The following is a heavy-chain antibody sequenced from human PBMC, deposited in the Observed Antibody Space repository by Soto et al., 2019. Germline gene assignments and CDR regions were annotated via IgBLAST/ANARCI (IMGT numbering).Heavy chain of an antibody. Sequence: SETLSLTCTVSGGSISSYYWSWIRQPPGKGLEWIGYIYYSGSTNYNPSLKSRVTISVDTSKNQFSLKVSSVTAADTAVYYCARAGDRSGYYYYFDYWGQGTLVTVS. CDR1: GGSISSYY. CDR3: ARAGDRSGYYYYFDY. V-gene: IGHV4-59*01. CDR2: IYYSGST. J-gene: IGHJ4*02. D-gene: IGHD3-22*01.